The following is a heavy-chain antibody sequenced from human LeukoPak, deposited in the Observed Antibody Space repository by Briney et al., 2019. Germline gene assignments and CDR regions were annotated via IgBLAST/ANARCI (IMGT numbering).Heavy chain of an antibody. Sequence: PGGSLRLSCAASGFTFSSYSMNWVRQAPGKGLEWVSYISSSGSTIYYADSVKGRFTISRDNAKNSLYLQMNSLRAEDTAVYYCARDYGEYFDYWGQGTLVTVSS. D-gene: IGHD3-10*01. CDR2: ISSSGSTI. CDR1: GFTFSSYS. CDR3: ARDYGEYFDY. V-gene: IGHV3-48*04. J-gene: IGHJ4*02.